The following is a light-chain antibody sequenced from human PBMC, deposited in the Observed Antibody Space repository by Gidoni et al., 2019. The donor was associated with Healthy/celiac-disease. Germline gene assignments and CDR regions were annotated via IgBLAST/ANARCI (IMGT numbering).Light chain of an antibody. CDR2: DAS. V-gene: IGKV3-11*01. Sequence: EIVLTQSPATLSLSPGERATLSCRASQRVSSYLAWDQQKPGQAPRLLISDASNRATGIPARFSGSGSGTDFTLTISSLEPEDFAVYYCQQRSNWPPLTFGGGTKVEIK. CDR1: QRVSSY. J-gene: IGKJ4*01. CDR3: QQRSNWPPLT.